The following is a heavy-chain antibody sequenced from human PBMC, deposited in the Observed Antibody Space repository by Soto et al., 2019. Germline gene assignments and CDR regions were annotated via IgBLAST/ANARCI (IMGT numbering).Heavy chain of an antibody. J-gene: IGHJ6*02. CDR3: ARDGLVPAAVSGRMDV. D-gene: IGHD2-2*01. V-gene: IGHV1-69*12. CDR1: GGTFSSYA. CDR2: IIPIFGTA. Sequence: QVQLVQSGAEVKKPGSSVKVSCKASGGTFSSYAISWVRQAPGQGLEWMGGIIPIFGTANYAQKFQGRVTITADESTSTAYMELSSLRSEGTAVYYCARDGLVPAAVSGRMDVWGQGTTVTVSS.